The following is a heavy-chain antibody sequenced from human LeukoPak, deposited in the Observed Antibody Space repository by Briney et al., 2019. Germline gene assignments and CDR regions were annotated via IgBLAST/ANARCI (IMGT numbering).Heavy chain of an antibody. CDR2: IYYSGST. CDR3: ARLTFGGVIVRTKYYFDY. D-gene: IGHD3-16*02. Sequence: SETLSLTCTVSGGSISSSYYWGWIRQPPGKGLEWIGSIYYSGSTYYNPSLKSRVTISVDTSKNQFSLKLSSVTAADTAVYYCARLTFGGVIVRTKYYFDYWGQGTLVTVSS. V-gene: IGHV4-39*01. CDR1: GGSISSSYY. J-gene: IGHJ4*02.